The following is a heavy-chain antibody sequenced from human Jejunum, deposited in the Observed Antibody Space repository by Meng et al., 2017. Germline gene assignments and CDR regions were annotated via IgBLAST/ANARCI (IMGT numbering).Heavy chain of an antibody. CDR1: GFTFSSYW. Sequence: EVQLLESGGGLVQPGGSLRLSCAASGFTFSSYWMHWVRQAPGKGLVWVSRITSDGSTTTYADSVKGRFTISRDDAKNTVYLQMSSLRDEDTAVYYCARVSDVPAAKSFGYWGQGTLVTVSS. J-gene: IGHJ4*02. CDR2: ITSDGSTT. D-gene: IGHD2-2*01. CDR3: ARVSDVPAAKSFGY. V-gene: IGHV3-74*02.